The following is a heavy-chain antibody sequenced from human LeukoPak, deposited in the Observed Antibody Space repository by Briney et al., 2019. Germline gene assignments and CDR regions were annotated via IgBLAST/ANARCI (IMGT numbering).Heavy chain of an antibody. V-gene: IGHV3-23*01. CDR3: AKDRIYADGLWDFDY. D-gene: IGHD3-10*01. CDR2: ILVNGGT. CDR1: GFTFSSYE. Sequence: GGSLRLSCAVAGFTFSSYEMSWVRQAPGEGLKWVSGILVNGGTYYADSVKGRFTISRDNSKNTLYLQMNSLRADDTAVYYCAKDRIYADGLWDFDYWGQGTLVTVSP. J-gene: IGHJ4*02.